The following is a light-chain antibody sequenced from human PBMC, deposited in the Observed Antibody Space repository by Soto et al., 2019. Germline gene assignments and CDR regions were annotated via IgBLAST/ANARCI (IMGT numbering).Light chain of an antibody. V-gene: IGLV2-14*03. J-gene: IGLJ1*01. Sequence: QSALTQPASVSGSPGQSITISCAGTATDIGGYNYVSWYQHHPGRDPKLIIYGVTNRPSGVSNRFSGSKSGNTASLTISGLQAEDEADYYCCSFTSSSLFGTGTKLTVL. CDR1: ATDIGGYNY. CDR2: GVT. CDR3: CSFTSSSL.